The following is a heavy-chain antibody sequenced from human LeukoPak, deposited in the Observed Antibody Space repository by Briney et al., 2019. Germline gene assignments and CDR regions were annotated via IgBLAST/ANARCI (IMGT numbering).Heavy chain of an antibody. CDR1: GGSISTTSFY. V-gene: IGHV4-39*07. CDR3: ARYANPVGAKVVNAFDI. J-gene: IGHJ3*02. D-gene: IGHD1-26*01. CDR2: IYFSGTT. Sequence: SETLSLTCTVSGGSISTTSFYWAWIRQPPGKGLEWIGSIYFSGTTHYNPSLKSRVTMSVDTSKNQFSLKLSSVTAADTAVYYCARYANPVGAKVVNAFDIWGQGTMVTVSS.